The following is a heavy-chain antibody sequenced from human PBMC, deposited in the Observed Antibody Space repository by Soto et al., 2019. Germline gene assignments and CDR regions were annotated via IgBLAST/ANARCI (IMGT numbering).Heavy chain of an antibody. J-gene: IGHJ4*02. CDR1: GFTFSSYG. Sequence: QVQLVESGGGVVQPGRSLRLSCAASGFTFSSYGMHWVRQAPGKGLEWVAVISYDGSNKYYADSVKGRFTISRDNSKNTLYLQMNSLKAEDTAVYYCAKDRAEDYGDYGFFGYWGQGTLVTVSS. CDR2: ISYDGSNK. V-gene: IGHV3-30*18. CDR3: AKDRAEDYGDYGFFGY. D-gene: IGHD4-17*01.